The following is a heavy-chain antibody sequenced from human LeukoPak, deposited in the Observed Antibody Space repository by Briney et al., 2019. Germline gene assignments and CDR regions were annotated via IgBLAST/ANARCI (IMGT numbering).Heavy chain of an antibody. D-gene: IGHD3-10*01. J-gene: IGHJ4*02. V-gene: IGHV3-21*01. CDR2: ISSSSSYI. CDR3: ARGLRFGELFRPVDY. Sequence: GGSLRLSCAASGFTFSSYSMNWVRQAPGKGLEWVSSISSSSSYIYYADSVKGRFTISRDNAKNSLYLQMNSLRAEDTAVYYCARGLRFGELFRPVDYWGQGTLVTVSS. CDR1: GFTFSSYS.